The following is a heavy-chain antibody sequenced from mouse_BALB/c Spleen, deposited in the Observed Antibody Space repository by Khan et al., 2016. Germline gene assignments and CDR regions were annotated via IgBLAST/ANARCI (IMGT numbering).Heavy chain of an antibody. V-gene: IGHV9-1*02. CDR3: SREGWLDTMDY. CDR2: INTYTGEP. CDR1: GYTFTNYG. D-gene: IGHD2-3*01. Sequence: QIQLVQSGPELKKPGETVKISCKASGYTFTNYGMNWVKQAPGKGLKWLGWINTYTGEPTYADDFKGRFAFSLETSASTAYLQINNLKNEDMATYFYSREGWLDTMDYWGQGTSVTVSS. J-gene: IGHJ4*01.